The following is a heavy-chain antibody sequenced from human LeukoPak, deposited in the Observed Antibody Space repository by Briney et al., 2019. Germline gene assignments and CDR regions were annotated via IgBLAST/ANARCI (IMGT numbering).Heavy chain of an antibody. CDR2: IYYSGST. Sequence: SETLSLTCTVSGGSISCSSYYWRWIRQPPGKGLECIGSIYYSGSTYYNPSLKSRPTLSVDTSKNQFSLKLRSVTGGDTPVYYCARLDFWSGSDCWLEGTLVTDSP. D-gene: IGHD3-3*01. CDR3: ARLDFWSGSDC. V-gene: IGHV4-39*01. CDR1: GGSISCSSYY. J-gene: IGHJ4*02.